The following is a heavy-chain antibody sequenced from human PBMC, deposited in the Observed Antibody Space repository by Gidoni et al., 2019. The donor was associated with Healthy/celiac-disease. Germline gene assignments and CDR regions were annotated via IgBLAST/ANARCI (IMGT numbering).Heavy chain of an antibody. CDR2: IWYDGSNK. D-gene: IGHD6-13*01. J-gene: IGHJ3*02. CDR1: GFTFSSYG. V-gene: IGHV3-33*01. Sequence: QVQLVESGGGVVQPGRSLRLSCAASGFTFSSYGMHWVRQAPGKGLAWVAVIWYDGSNKYYADSVKGRFTISRDNSKNTLYLQMNSLRAEDTAVYYCARDLVPRAAAAPSAFDIWGQGTMVTVSS. CDR3: ARDLVPRAAAAPSAFDI.